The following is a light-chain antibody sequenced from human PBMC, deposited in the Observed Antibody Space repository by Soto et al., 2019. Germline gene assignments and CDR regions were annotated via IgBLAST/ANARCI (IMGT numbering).Light chain of an antibody. CDR3: QQFKSYPWT. J-gene: IGKJ1*01. Sequence: AIQLTQSPSSLSASVRDRVTITCRASQGVSSALAWYQQKPGKSPKLLIFDASTLESGVPSRFSGSGSETDFTLTISSLQPEDFATYYGQQFKSYPWTFGQGTQVDIK. V-gene: IGKV1-13*02. CDR2: DAS. CDR1: QGVSSA.